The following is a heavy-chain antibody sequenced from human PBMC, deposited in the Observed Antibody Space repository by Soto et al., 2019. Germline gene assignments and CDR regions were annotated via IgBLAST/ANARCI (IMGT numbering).Heavy chain of an antibody. D-gene: IGHD4-17*01. CDR3: ARAGGTTVTGLWHFDS. V-gene: IGHV3-33*01. J-gene: IGHJ4*02. CDR1: GFTFNTYS. Sequence: PGGSLRVSCEASGFTFNTYSMHWVRQPPGKGLEWLAAIWYDGTQKYYADSVKGRFIISRDNSKKTLYLEMNSLRAEDTAVYYCARAGGTTVTGLWHFDSRGQVPLVTLSP. CDR2: IWYDGTQK.